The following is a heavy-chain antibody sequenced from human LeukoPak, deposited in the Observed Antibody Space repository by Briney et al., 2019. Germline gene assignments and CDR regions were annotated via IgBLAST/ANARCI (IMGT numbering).Heavy chain of an antibody. Sequence: PGGSLRLSCAASGFTFSSYGMHWVRQAPGKGLEWVAFIRYDGSNKYYADSVKGRFTISRDTSKSTLYLQMNSLRAEDTAVYYCAKDGLRCSSTSCNDDAFDIWGQGTMVTVSS. CDR2: IRYDGSNK. D-gene: IGHD2-2*01. CDR3: AKDGLRCSSTSCNDDAFDI. V-gene: IGHV3-30*02. CDR1: GFTFSSYG. J-gene: IGHJ3*02.